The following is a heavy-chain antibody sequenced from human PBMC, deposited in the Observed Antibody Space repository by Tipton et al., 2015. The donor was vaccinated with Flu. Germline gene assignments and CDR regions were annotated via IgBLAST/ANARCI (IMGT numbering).Heavy chain of an antibody. Sequence: QLVQSGGGLVQPGGSLRLSCTASGFTFSASWMSWVRQAPVKGLEWVATMKQDGSEKYYVDSVRGRFTISRDNAKNSLYLQMNSLRVEDTAVYYCARDIPRAFGVDAFDIWGQGTMVTVSS. CDR1: GFTFSASW. D-gene: IGHD3-3*01. CDR2: MKQDGSEK. J-gene: IGHJ3*02. V-gene: IGHV3-7*01. CDR3: ARDIPRAFGVDAFDI.